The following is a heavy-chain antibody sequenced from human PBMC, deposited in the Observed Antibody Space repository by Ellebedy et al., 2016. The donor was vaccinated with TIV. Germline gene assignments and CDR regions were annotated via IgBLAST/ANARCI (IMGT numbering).Heavy chain of an antibody. CDR2: ISSEGSTT. Sequence: GGSLRLXXAASGFTFSSYWMHWVRQAPGKGLAWVSRISSEGSTTTYADSARGRFTISRDNAKNTLYLQMNSLRAEDTAVYYGARGDGSSGWYFDYWGQGTLVTVSS. V-gene: IGHV3-74*03. D-gene: IGHD6-19*01. CDR3: ARGDGSSGWYFDY. CDR1: GFTFSSYW. J-gene: IGHJ4*02.